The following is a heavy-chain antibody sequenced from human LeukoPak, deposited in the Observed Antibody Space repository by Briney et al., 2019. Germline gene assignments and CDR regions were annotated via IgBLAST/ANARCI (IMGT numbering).Heavy chain of an antibody. CDR2: IHSSGST. CDR1: GGSITSHH. Sequence: SETLSLTCTVPGGSITSHHWSWIRQPPGKGLEWIAYIHSSGSTNHNPSLKSRVTVSLDTSKNQFSLKLSSVTAADPALYCCARHGARAGGYCRSTSCYTFAFWGQGTQVTVSS. D-gene: IGHD2-2*02. CDR3: ARHGARAGGYCRSTSCYTFAF. J-gene: IGHJ4*02. V-gene: IGHV4-59*08.